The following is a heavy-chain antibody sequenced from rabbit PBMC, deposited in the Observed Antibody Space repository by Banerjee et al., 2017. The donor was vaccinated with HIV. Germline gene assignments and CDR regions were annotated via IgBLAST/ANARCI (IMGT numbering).Heavy chain of an antibody. V-gene: IGHV1S43*01. CDR2: IYTSSGST. Sequence: QQQLEESGGGLVKPGGTLTLTCKASGIDFSSYYYMCWVRQAPGKGLELIACIYTSSGSTWYASWAKGRFTISKTSSTTVTLQMTSLTAADTATYFCARFYNAGGFGYGYAFQLWGPGTLVTVS. CDR1: GIDFSSYYY. D-gene: IGHD6-1*01. J-gene: IGHJ4*01. CDR3: ARFYNAGGFGYGYAFQL.